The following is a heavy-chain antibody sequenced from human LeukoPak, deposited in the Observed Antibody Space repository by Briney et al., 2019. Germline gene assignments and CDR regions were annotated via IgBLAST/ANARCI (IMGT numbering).Heavy chain of an antibody. CDR3: AKDPYSYGSYFNY. CDR2: IWYDGRDK. CDR1: GFTFSGCG. V-gene: IGHV3-30*02. Sequence: GGSLRLSCAASGFTFSGCGMHWVRQAPGKGLEWVAFIWYDGRDKYYADSVKGRFTISRDNSKNTLYLQMNSLRAEDTAIYYCAKDPYSYGSYFNYWGQGTLVTVSS. J-gene: IGHJ4*02. D-gene: IGHD5-18*01.